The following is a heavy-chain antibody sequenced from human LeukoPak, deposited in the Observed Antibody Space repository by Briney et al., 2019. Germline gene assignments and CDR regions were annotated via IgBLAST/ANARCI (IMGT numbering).Heavy chain of an antibody. CDR1: GFTFSSYW. J-gene: IGHJ4*02. CDR3: ARETEMANLDY. D-gene: IGHD5-24*01. V-gene: IGHV3-7*04. Sequence: GGSLRLSCTASGFTFSSYWMDWVRQAPGKGLEWVANIKQDGSEKYYVDSVKGRFTVSRDNAKKSLYLQMNSLRAEDTAVYYCARETEMANLDYWGQGTLVTVSS. CDR2: IKQDGSEK.